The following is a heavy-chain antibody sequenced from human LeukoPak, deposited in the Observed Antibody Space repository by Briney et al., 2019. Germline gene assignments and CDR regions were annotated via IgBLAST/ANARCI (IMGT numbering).Heavy chain of an antibody. CDR2: IIPIFGTA. CDR3: AREDYQESYYYMDV. CDR1: GGTFSSYA. D-gene: IGHD2-2*01. V-gene: IGHV1-69*05. J-gene: IGHJ6*03. Sequence: ASVKVSCKASGGTFSSYAISWVRQAPGQGLEWMGGIIPIFGTANYAQKFQGRVTITTDESTSTAYMELSSLRSEDTAVYYCAREDYQESYYYMDVWAKGPRSPSP.